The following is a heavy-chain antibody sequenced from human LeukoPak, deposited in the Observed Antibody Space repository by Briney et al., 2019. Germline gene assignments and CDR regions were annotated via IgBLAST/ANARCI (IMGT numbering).Heavy chain of an antibody. Sequence: ESGRSLRLSCATSGFSFTDYPMNWVRQAPGKGLEWISNIRTTAEGAKYAYYADSVKGRVTISRDDGKNTLYLHMDSLRDDDTAVYYCATDQRYAFDYWGQGILVTVSS. CDR2: IRTTAEGAKYA. CDR1: GFSFTDYP. CDR3: ATDQRYAFDY. V-gene: IGHV3-48*02. J-gene: IGHJ4*02. D-gene: IGHD3-9*01.